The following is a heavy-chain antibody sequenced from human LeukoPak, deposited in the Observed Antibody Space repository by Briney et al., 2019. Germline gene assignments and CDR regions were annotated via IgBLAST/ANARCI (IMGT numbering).Heavy chain of an antibody. J-gene: IGHJ4*02. CDR3: ARSGYSSGWYYFDY. Sequence: SETLSLTCAVYGGSFSGYYWSWIRQPPGKGLEWIGEINHSGSTNYNPSLKRRGIISVDTSKNQFSLKLSSVTAADTAVYYCARSGYSSGWYYFDYWGQGTLVTVSS. V-gene: IGHV4-34*01. CDR1: GGSFSGYY. CDR2: INHSGST. D-gene: IGHD6-19*01.